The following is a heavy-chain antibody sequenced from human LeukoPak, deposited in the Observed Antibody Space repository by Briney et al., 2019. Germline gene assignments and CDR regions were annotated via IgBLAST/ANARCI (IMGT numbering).Heavy chain of an antibody. V-gene: IGHV3-30*02. CDR3: AKDQSEAFDY. CDR2: IRYDGSNK. CDR1: GFTFSSYG. Sequence: GGSLRLSCAASGFTFSSYGMHWVRQAPGKGLEWVAFIRYDGSNKYYADSVKGRFTISRDNSKNTLYLQMNSLRAEDTAVYYCAKDQSEAFDYWGQGTLVTVSS. J-gene: IGHJ4*02.